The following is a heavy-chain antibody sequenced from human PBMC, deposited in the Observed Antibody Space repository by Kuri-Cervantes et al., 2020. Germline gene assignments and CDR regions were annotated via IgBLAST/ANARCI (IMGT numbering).Heavy chain of an antibody. J-gene: IGHJ5*02. CDR3: ARVPGYSSSWYGPWFDP. Sequence: ESLKISCTVSGYSISSGYYWGWIRQPPGKGLEWIGSIYHSGSTYYNPSLKSRVTISVDTSKNQFSLKLTSVTAADTAVYYCARVPGYSSSWYGPWFDPWGQGTLVTVSS. CDR2: IYHSGST. D-gene: IGHD6-13*01. CDR1: GYSISSGYY. V-gene: IGHV4-38-2*02.